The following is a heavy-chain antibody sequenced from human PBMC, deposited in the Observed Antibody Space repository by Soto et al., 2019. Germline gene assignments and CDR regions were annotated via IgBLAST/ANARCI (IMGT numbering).Heavy chain of an antibody. V-gene: IGHV3-7*03. CDR1: GFSFGDYW. J-gene: IGHJ4*02. CDR2: MKKDGSEK. CDR3: AKLGSGYYTGLYFDY. D-gene: IGHD3-3*01. Sequence: GGSLRLSCAASGFSFGDYWMSWVRQAPGKGLEWVAHMKKDGSEKYYVDSVKGRFTVSRDNTKSSLYLQMSSLRAEDTAVYYCAKLGSGYYTGLYFDYWGQGTLVTVSS.